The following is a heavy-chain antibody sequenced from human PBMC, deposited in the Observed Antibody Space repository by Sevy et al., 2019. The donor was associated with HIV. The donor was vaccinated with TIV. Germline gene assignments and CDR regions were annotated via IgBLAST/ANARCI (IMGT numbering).Heavy chain of an antibody. J-gene: IGHJ4*02. V-gene: IGHV1-18*01. CDR1: GYTFTSYG. CDR2: ISAYNGNT. D-gene: IGHD1-26*01. CDR3: ARDRVGATSFDY. Sequence: VKVSCKASGYTFTSYGISWVRQATGQGLEWMGWISAYNGNTNYAQKLQGRVTMTTDTSTSTAYMELRSLRSDDTAVYYCARDRVGATSFDYWGQGTLVTVSS.